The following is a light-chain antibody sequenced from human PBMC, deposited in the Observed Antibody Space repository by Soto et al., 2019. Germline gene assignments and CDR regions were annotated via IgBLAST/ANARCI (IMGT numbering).Light chain of an antibody. J-gene: IGLJ2*01. V-gene: IGLV2-8*01. CDR1: SSDVGGYNY. CDR3: SSYAGSNNYVV. Sequence: QSAPTQPPSASGSPGQSVTISCTGTSSDVGGYNYVSWYQQHPGKAPKLMIYEVTKRPSGVPDRFSGSKSDNTASLTVSGLQADDEADYYCSSYAGSNNYVVFGGGTKVTVL. CDR2: EVT.